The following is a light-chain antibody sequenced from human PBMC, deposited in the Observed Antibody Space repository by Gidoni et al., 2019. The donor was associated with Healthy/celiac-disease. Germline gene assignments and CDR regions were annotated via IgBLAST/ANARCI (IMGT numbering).Light chain of an antibody. V-gene: IGKV1-39*01. J-gene: IGKJ1*01. CDR1: QSISIY. CDR3: QQSCSTPRT. Sequence: IQMTQSPSSLSASVGDRVTITCRASQSISIYLHWYQQKPEKAPKLLIYATSSLKSGVRSRFSGSGSGTDFTCTSSCLQPGDFTTYYYQQSCSTPRTFGQGTKVEIK. CDR2: ATS.